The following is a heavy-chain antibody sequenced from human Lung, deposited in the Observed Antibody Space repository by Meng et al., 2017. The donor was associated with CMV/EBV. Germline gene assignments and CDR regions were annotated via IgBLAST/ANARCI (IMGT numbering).Heavy chain of an antibody. CDR3: ARGMATITGDAFDI. CDR2: IYPGDSDT. V-gene: IGHV5-51*01. D-gene: IGHD5-24*01. CDR1: GYSFTSYW. J-gene: IGHJ3*02. Sequence: GGSXRLXCKGSGYSFTSYWIGWVRQMPGKGLEWMGIIYPGDSDTRYSPSFQGQVTISADKSISTAYLQWSSLKASDTAMYYCARGMATITGDAFDIWGQGXMVTVSS.